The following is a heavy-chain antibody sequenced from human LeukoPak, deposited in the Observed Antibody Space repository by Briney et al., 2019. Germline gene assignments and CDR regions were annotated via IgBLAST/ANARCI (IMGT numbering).Heavy chain of an antibody. CDR1: GGSISSGNYY. CDR3: ASIYYYDSAPFDP. Sequence: SQTLSLTCTVSGGSISSGNYYWSWIRQPAGKGLEWIGRIYSSGSTNYNPSLKSRVTISVDTSKNQFSLKLSSVTAADTAVYYCASIYYYDSAPFDPWGQGTLVTVSP. V-gene: IGHV4-61*02. D-gene: IGHD3-22*01. CDR2: IYSSGST. J-gene: IGHJ5*02.